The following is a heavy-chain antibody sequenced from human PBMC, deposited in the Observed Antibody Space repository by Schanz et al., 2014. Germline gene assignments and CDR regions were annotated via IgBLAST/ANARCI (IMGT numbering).Heavy chain of an antibody. CDR2: ITGGSTTYT. V-gene: IGHV3-21*01. D-gene: IGHD5-12*01. Sequence: EVQLVESGGGLVKPGGSLRLSCAASGFTFNNFGMNWVRQAPGKGLEWVSCITGGSTTYTYYADSVKGRFTISRDNSENTLFLEMNSLRLEDTAVYYCARDDGGGYNQIDYWGQGALVTVSS. CDR1: GFTFNNFG. J-gene: IGHJ4*02. CDR3: ARDDGGGYNQIDY.